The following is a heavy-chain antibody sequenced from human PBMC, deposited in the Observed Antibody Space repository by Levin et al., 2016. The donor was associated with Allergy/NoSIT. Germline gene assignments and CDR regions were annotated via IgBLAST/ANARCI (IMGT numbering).Heavy chain of an antibody. CDR1: GGSFGAYT. CDR3: VREEGGDPRPI. CDR2: IIVVVGLT. J-gene: IGHJ3*02. V-gene: IGHV1-69*04. Sequence: SVKVSCKASGGSFGAYTVSWVRQASGQGLEWMGNIIVVVGLTTYAQNFQGRITITADKTTGTAYLEVNSLRLEDTATYYCVREEGGDPRPIWGQGTMVTVSS. D-gene: IGHD4-17*01.